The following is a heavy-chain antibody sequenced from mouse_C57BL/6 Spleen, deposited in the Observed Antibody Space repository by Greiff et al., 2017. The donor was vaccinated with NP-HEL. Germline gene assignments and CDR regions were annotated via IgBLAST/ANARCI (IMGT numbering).Heavy chain of an antibody. D-gene: IGHD1-1*01. CDR3: AREGAYGSGYDY. V-gene: IGHV5-4*03. J-gene: IGHJ2*01. CDR2: ISDGGSYT. Sequence: EVKLVESGGGLVKPGGSLKLSCAASGFTFSSYAMSWVRQTPEKRLEWVATISDGGSYTYYPDNVKGRFTITRDTAKNNRYLQKSHLKSEDAVMYYCAREGAYGSGYDYWGQGTTVTVSS. CDR1: GFTFSSYA.